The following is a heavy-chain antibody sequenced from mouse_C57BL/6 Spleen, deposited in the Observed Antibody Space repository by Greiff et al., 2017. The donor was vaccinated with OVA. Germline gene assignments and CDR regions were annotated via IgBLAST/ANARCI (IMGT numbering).Heavy chain of an antibody. J-gene: IGHJ3*01. Sequence: QVQLQHPGAELVKPGASVKLSCKASGYTFTSYWMHWVKQRPGQGLEWIGMIHPNSGSTNYNEKFKSKATLTVDKSSSTAYMQLSSLTSEDSAVYYCADGGLRRGFAYWGQGTLVTVSA. CDR1: GYTFTSYW. V-gene: IGHV1-64*01. CDR2: IHPNSGST. D-gene: IGHD2-2*01. CDR3: ADGGLRRGFAY.